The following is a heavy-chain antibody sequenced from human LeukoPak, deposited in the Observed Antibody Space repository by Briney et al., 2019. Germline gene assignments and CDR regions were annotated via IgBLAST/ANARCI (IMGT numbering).Heavy chain of an antibody. Sequence: GGSLRLSCTTSGFTFGDYAMGWFRQAPGKGLECLGFIRSKTYGGTSEYAASLKGRFTMSRDDSKSIAYLQMNSLKIEDTAVYYCGRAPRPVAWNWFDPWGQGTLVTVSS. CDR2: IRSKTYGGTS. CDR1: GFTFGDYA. CDR3: GRAPRPVAWNWFDP. D-gene: IGHD2-15*01. J-gene: IGHJ5*02. V-gene: IGHV3-49*03.